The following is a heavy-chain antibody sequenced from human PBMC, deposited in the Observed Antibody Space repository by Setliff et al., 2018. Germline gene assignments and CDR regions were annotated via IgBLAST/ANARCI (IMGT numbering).Heavy chain of an antibody. CDR2: IYTSGST. Sequence: SETLSLTCTVSGGSISNYYWSWFRQPPGKGLEWIGYIYTSGSTYYSPSLKSRVTISVDTSKNQFSLKLSSVTAADTAVYYCAREAGTIWGQGTLVTVSS. J-gene: IGHJ4*02. V-gene: IGHV4-4*08. D-gene: IGHD1-1*01. CDR3: AREAGTI. CDR1: GGSISNYY.